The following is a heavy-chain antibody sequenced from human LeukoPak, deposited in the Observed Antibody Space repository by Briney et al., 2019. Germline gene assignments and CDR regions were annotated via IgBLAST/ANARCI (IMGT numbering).Heavy chain of an antibody. V-gene: IGHV1-69*10. J-gene: IGHJ6*02. CDR2: IIPIFGIA. D-gene: IGHD3-22*01. CDR1: GGTFSSYA. Sequence: SVKVSCKASGGTFSSYAISWVRQAPGQGLEWMGGIIPIFGIANYAQKFQGRVTITADKSTSTAYMELSSLRSEDTAVYYCAYYDSSGSTQYGMDVWGQGTTVTVSS. CDR3: AYYDSSGSTQYGMDV.